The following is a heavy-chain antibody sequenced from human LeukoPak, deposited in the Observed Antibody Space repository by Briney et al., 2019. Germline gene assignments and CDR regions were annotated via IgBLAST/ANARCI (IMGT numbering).Heavy chain of an antibody. D-gene: IGHD3-9*01. CDR2: ISGSGGST. CDR3: ARGLIRYYDILTGYGPGGYYFDY. J-gene: IGHJ4*02. V-gene: IGHV3-23*01. Sequence: GGSLRLSCAASGFTFSSYAMSWVRQAPGKGLEWVSAISGSGGSTYYADSAKGRFTISRDNSKNTLYLQMNSLRAEDTAVYYCARGLIRYYDILTGYGPGGYYFDYWGQGTLVTVSS. CDR1: GFTFSSYA.